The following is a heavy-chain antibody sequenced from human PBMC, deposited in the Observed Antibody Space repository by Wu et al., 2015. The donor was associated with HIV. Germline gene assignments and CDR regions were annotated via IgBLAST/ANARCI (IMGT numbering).Heavy chain of an antibody. D-gene: IGHD2/OR15-2a*01. Sequence: QVQLVQSGAEVKKPGASVKVSCKASGYTFTSYGISWVRQAPGQGLEWMGWMNLYSGNSGYTQKLQGRVTMTRNTSISTAYMELSSLRSEDTAVYYCARGPGFSNWGQGTLVTVSS. CDR2: MNLYSGNS. J-gene: IGHJ4*02. CDR3: ARGPGFSN. CDR1: GYTFTSYG. V-gene: IGHV1-8*02.